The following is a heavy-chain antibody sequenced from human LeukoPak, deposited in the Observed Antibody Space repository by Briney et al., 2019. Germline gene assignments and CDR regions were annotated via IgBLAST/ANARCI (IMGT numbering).Heavy chain of an antibody. CDR3: ARDGGMAGTVGYYYYYYGMDA. CDR1: GFTFSSYA. V-gene: IGHV3-30*04. D-gene: IGHD6-19*01. Sequence: GGSLRLSCAASGFTFSSYAMHWVRQAPGKGLEWVAVISYDGSNKYYADSVKGRFTISRDNSKNTLYLQMNSLRAEDTAVYYCARDGGMAGTVGYYYYYYGMDAWGQGTTVTVSS. J-gene: IGHJ6*02. CDR2: ISYDGSNK.